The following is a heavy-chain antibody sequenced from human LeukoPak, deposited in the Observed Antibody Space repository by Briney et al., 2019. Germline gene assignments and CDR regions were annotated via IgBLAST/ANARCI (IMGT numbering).Heavy chain of an antibody. CDR3: AKDSTGGIVGATVY. J-gene: IGHJ4*02. V-gene: IGHV3-30*18. CDR2: ISYDGSNK. Sequence: PGGSLRLSCAASGFTFSSYGMHWVRQAPGKGLEWVAVISYDGSNKYYADSVKGRFTISRDNSKNTLYLQMSSLRAEDTAVYYCAKDSTGGIVGATVYWGQGTLVTVSS. D-gene: IGHD1-26*01. CDR1: GFTFSSYG.